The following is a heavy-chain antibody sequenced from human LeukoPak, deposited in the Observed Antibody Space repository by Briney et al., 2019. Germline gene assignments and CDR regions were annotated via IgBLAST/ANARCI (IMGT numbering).Heavy chain of an antibody. CDR3: ARAGLYSGSGLDY. CDR2: ISSGSGYM. V-gene: IGHV3-21*01. Sequence: GGSLRLPCAVSGFAFSSYNMNWVRQSPGKGLEWVSSISSGSGYMYYADSVKGRFTISRDNAKNSLYLEMSSLRAEDTAVYYCARAGLYSGSGLDYWGQGTLVTVSS. J-gene: IGHJ4*02. CDR1: GFAFSSYN. D-gene: IGHD5-12*01.